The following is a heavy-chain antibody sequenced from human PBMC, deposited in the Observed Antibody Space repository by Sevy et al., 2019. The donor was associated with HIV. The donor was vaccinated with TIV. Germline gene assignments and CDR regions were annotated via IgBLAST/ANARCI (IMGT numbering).Heavy chain of an antibody. CDR1: GGSFSGYY. CDR2: INHSGST. CDR3: ARKHSSSAYYYYGMDV. D-gene: IGHD6-6*01. J-gene: IGHJ6*02. Sequence: SETLSLTCAVYGGSFSGYYWSWIRQPPGKGLEWIGEINHSGSTNYNPSLKSRVTISVDTSKNQFSLKLSSVTAADTAVYYCARKHSSSAYYYYGMDVWGQGTTVTVSS. V-gene: IGHV4-34*01.